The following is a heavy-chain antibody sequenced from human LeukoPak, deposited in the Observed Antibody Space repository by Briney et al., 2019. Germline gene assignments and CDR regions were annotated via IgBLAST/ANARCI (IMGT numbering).Heavy chain of an antibody. CDR2: MYYSGST. Sequence: SETLSLTCTVSGGSVRSGSYYWTWIRQPPGKGLEWIGYMYYSGSTYYNPSLKSRVTISIDTSKNQFSLKLSSVTAADTAVYYCASEYRSDSYFDLWGRGTLVTVSS. V-gene: IGHV4-61*01. J-gene: IGHJ2*01. D-gene: IGHD6-19*01. CDR3: ASEYRSDSYFDL. CDR1: GGSVRSGSYY.